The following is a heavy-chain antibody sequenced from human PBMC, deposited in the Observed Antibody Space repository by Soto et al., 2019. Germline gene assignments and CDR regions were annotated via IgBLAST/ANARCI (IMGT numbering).Heavy chain of an antibody. CDR1: GFTFSSYS. CDR3: ASVGDSSSETDGSRDYYYYYYMDV. D-gene: IGHD6-6*01. J-gene: IGHJ6*03. V-gene: IGHV3-21*01. Sequence: GGSLRLSCAASGFTFSSYSMNWVRQAPGKGLEWVSSISSSSSYIYYADSVKGRFTISRDNAKNSLYLQMNSLRAEDTAVYYCASVGDSSSETDGSRDYYYYYYMDVWGKGTTVTVSS. CDR2: ISSSSSYI.